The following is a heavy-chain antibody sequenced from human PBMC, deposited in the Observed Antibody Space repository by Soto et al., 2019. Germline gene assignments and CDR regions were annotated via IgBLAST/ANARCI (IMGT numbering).Heavy chain of an antibody. D-gene: IGHD1-1*01. CDR2: FSFYGRRDNT. CDR1: GFTFSSYD. CDR3: AKSLYNDNGGPNDN. J-gene: IGHJ4*02. Sequence: EVQLLESGGGLVQPGGSLRLSCVGSGFTFSSYDMTWVRQAPGKGLEWVSSFSFYGRRDNTYYADSVKGRFTISRDNSRNTVYLQMDNLRVEDTAVYYCAKSLYNDNGGPNDNCGQGTLVTVSS. V-gene: IGHV3-23*01.